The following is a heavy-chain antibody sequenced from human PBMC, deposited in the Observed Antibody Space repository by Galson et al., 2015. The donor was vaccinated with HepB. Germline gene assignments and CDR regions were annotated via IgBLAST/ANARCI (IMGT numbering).Heavy chain of an antibody. J-gene: IGHJ4*02. D-gene: IGHD4-17*01. Sequence: SLRLSCAASGFSFSSYAMAWVRQAPGKGLEWVSTIIDNSCEIHFADSVKGRFTISRDNSKNTLYLQMNSLRAEDTAVYFCARQAYAPFFEDWGQGTLVTVSS. CDR1: GFSFSSYA. V-gene: IGHV3-23*01. CDR2: IIDNSCEI. CDR3: ARQAYAPFFED.